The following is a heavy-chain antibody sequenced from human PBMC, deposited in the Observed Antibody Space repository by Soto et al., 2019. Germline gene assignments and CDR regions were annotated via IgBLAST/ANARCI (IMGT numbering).Heavy chain of an antibody. D-gene: IGHD3-22*01. CDR2: INHSGST. CDR1: GGSFSGYY. J-gene: IGHJ5*02. Sequence: SETLSLTCAVYGGSFSGYYWRWIRQPPGKGLEWIGEINHSGSTNYNPSLKSRVTISVDTSKNQFSLKLSSVTAADTAVYYCARSSAVTMIVVVITLGWFDPWGQGTLVTVS. V-gene: IGHV4-34*01. CDR3: ARSSAVTMIVVVITLGWFDP.